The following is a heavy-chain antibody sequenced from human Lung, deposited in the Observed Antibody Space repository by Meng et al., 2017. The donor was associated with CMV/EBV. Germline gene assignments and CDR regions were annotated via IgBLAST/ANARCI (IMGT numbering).Heavy chain of an antibody. J-gene: IGHJ6*02. CDR1: GYNFTGYY. CDR3: ARVKRYCTGGSCSSTGYYGMDV. D-gene: IGHD2-15*01. V-gene: IGHV1-2*02. CDR2: INPNSGDT. Sequence: ASXXVSXKASGYNFTGYYMHWVRQAPGQGLEWMGWINPNSGDTNYAQKFQGRVTMTGDTSITTAYMELSRLRSDDMAVYYCARVKRYCTGGSCSSTGYYGMDVWXQGTXVTV.